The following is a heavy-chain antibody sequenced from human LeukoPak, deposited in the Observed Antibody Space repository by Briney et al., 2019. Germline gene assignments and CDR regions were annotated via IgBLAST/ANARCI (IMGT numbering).Heavy chain of an antibody. J-gene: IGHJ4*02. CDR3: TKQTAAYFYGSGSYSL. V-gene: IGHV3-30*18. D-gene: IGHD3-10*01. Sequence: SGGSLRLSCAASGFTFSTYGMHWVRQTPGKGLEWLAMISHDENDKNYADSVKGRFTISRDNSKNTLYLQMNSLRGDDTAMYYCTKQTAAYFYGSGSYSLWGQGTLVTVSS. CDR1: GFTFSTYG. CDR2: ISHDENDK.